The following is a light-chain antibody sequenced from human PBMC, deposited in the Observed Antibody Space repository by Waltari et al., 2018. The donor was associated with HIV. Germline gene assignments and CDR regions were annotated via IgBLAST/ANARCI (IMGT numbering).Light chain of an antibody. CDR1: QSLLNSNGFNY. V-gene: IGKV2-28*01. J-gene: IGKJ5*01. Sequence: DIVMTQSPLSLPVTPGEPASISCRSSQSLLNSNGFNYLDWYLQKPGQSPRLLIYLASDRAPGVPDRFSGSGSGTDFTPKISRVEAEDVGVYYCMQALQTPLITFGQGTRLEIK. CDR3: MQALQTPLIT. CDR2: LAS.